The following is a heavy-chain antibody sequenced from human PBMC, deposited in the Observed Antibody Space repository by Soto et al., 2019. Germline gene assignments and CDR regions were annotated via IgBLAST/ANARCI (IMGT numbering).Heavy chain of an antibody. CDR2: IDPSDSYT. CDR1: GYSFTSYW. D-gene: IGHD3-10*01. V-gene: IGHV5-10-1*01. J-gene: IGHJ6*02. CDR3: ARRQGTMVRGVLYFAYYGMDV. Sequence: PGESLKISWKGSGYSFTSYWISWVRQMPGQGLEWMGRIDPSDSYTNYSPSVHGHVTISADKSISTAYLQWISLIASDTAMDYCARRQGTMVRGVLYFAYYGMDVCVQGTTVSVT.